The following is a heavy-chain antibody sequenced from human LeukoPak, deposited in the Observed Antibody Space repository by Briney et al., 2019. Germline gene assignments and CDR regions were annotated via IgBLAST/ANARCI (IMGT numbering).Heavy chain of an antibody. CDR2: VSTYNGNT. Sequence: ASVTVSCKASGYTFTSYGISWVRQAPGQGLEWMGWVSTYNGNTKYAQSLQGRVTTTTDTSTSTAYMELRSLRSDDTAMYYCAGQSTGSYYSPIDYWGQGTLVTVSS. D-gene: IGHD1-26*01. J-gene: IGHJ4*02. CDR1: GYTFTSYG. V-gene: IGHV1-18*01. CDR3: AGQSTGSYYSPIDY.